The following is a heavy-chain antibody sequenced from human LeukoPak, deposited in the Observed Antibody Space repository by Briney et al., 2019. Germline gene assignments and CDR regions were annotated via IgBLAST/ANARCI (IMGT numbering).Heavy chain of an antibody. D-gene: IGHD6-13*01. CDR2: IKQDGSEK. Sequence: GGSLRLSCTASGFTFRRYSFNWVRQAPGKGLEWVANIKQDGSEKYYVDSVKGRFTISRDNAKNSLYLQMNSLRAEDTAVYYCARRRGGGAAGKDWFDPWGQGTLVTVSS. J-gene: IGHJ5*02. CDR3: ARRRGGGAAGKDWFDP. CDR1: GFTFRRYS. V-gene: IGHV3-7*03.